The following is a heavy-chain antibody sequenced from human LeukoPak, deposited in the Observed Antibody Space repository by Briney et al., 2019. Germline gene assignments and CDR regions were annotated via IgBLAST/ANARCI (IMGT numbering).Heavy chain of an antibody. CDR1: GGSFSGYY. Sequence: SETLSLTCAVYGGSFSGYYWSWIRQPPGKGLEWIGEINHSGSTNYNPSLKSRVTISVNTSKNQFSLKLSSVTAADTAVYYCARGRRVVVAATRIYYGMDVWGKGTTVTVSS. V-gene: IGHV4-34*01. CDR3: ARGRRVVVAATRIYYGMDV. J-gene: IGHJ6*04. CDR2: INHSGST. D-gene: IGHD2-15*01.